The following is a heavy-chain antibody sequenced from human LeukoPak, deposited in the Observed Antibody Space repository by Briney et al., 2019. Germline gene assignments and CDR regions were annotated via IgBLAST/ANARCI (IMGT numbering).Heavy chain of an antibody. V-gene: IGHV3-48*03. CDR2: ISSSSSII. CDR3: ARGSIAARQGPLDI. D-gene: IGHD6-6*01. CDR1: GFTFSSYG. J-gene: IGHJ3*02. Sequence: GGSLRLSCAASGFTFSSYGMNWVRQAPGKGLEWVLYISSSSSIIYYEDSVKGRFTISRDNAKNSLSLQMNSLRAEDTAVYYCARGSIAARQGPLDIWGQGTMVTVSS.